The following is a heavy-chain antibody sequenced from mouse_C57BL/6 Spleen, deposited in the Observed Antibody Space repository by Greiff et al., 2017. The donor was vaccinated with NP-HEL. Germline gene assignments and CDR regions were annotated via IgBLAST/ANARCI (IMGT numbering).Heavy chain of an antibody. J-gene: IGHJ4*01. V-gene: IGHV1-15*01. Sequence: QVQLQQSGAELVRPGASVTLSCKASGYTFTDYEMHWVKQTPVHGLEWIGAIDPETGGTAYNQKFKGKAILTADKSSSTAYMELRSLTSEDSAVYYCTDYSNYLWDYWGQGTSVTVSS. CDR1: GYTFTDYE. CDR3: TDYSNYLWDY. CDR2: IDPETGGT. D-gene: IGHD2-5*01.